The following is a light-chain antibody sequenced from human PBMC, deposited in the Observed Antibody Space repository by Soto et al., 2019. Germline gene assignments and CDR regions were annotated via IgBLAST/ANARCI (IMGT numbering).Light chain of an antibody. CDR1: SSDVGGYYY. CDR3: SSYTSSSAPHVV. CDR2: EVT. Sequence: SALTQPASVSGSPGQSITISCTGTSSDVGGYYYVSWYQHHPGKAPKLMIYEVTNRPSGVSSRFSGSNSGDTASLIISGLQAEDEADYYCSSYTSSSAPHVVFGGGTKVTVL. J-gene: IGLJ2*01. V-gene: IGLV2-14*01.